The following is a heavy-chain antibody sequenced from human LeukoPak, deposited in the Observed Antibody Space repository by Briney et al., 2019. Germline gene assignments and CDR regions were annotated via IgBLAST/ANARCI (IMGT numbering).Heavy chain of an antibody. J-gene: IGHJ3*02. V-gene: IGHV3-23*01. Sequence: GGSLRLSCAASGFTFSSYAMSWVRQAPGKGLEWVSSISGSGDSIYYADSVKGRFTISRDNSKNMLYLQMNSLRAEDTAVYYCARERTPSTVVTTADAFDIWGQGTMVTVSS. CDR1: GFTFSSYA. CDR3: ARERTPSTVVTTADAFDI. D-gene: IGHD4-17*01. CDR2: ISGSGDSI.